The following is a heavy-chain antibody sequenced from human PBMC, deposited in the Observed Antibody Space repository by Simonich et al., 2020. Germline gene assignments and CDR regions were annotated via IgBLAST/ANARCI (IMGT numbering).Heavy chain of an antibody. D-gene: IGHD7-27*01. V-gene: IGHV1-2*02. J-gene: IGHJ6*03. CDR2: INPNSGGT. CDR3: ARGALTGDYYYMDV. Sequence: QVQLVQSGAEVKKPGASVKVSCKASGYTFTGYYMHWVRQAPGQGLEWMGWINPNSGGTTTAQKFQGRVTMTRDTSISTAYMELSRLRSDDTAVYYCARGALTGDYYYMDVWGKGTTVTVSS. CDR1: GYTFTGYY.